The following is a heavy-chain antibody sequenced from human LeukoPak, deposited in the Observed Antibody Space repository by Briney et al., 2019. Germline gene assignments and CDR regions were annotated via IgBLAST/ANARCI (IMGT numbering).Heavy chain of an antibody. CDR2: INPNSGGT. V-gene: IGHV1-2*02. J-gene: IGHJ4*02. CDR3: ARSLYYDSSGYPGGY. D-gene: IGHD3-22*01. Sequence: AASVKVSCKASGYTFTNYDINWVRQATGQGLEWMGWINPNSGGTNYAQEFQGRVTMTRDTSISTAYMELSRLRSDDTTVYYCARSLYYDSSGYPGGYWGQGTLVTVSS. CDR1: GYTFTNYD.